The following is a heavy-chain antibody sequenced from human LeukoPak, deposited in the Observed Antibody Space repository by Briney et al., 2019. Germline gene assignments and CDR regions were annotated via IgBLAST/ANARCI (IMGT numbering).Heavy chain of an antibody. D-gene: IGHD1-7*01. V-gene: IGHV3-7*01. CDR1: GFSFSRYW. CDR3: AREGGTQDY. CDR2: IKQDGSEK. J-gene: IGHJ4*02. Sequence: GGSLRLSCAASGFSFSRYWMTWVRQAPGKGLEWVANIKQDGSEKFFADSVKGRFTISRDNARNSVYLQMNSLRVEDTAVYYCAREGGTQDYWGQGTLVTVSS.